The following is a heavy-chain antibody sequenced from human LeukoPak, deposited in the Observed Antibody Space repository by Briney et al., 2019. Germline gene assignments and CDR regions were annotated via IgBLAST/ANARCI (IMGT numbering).Heavy chain of an antibody. CDR3: AREILGGFNPGAY. CDR1: LDSTTSNF. CDR2: IHRSGSP. D-gene: IGHD1-14*01. V-gene: IGHV4-4*02. J-gene: IGHJ4*02. Sequence: SETLSLTCTVSLDSTTSNFWSWVRQPPGNGLEWIGEIHRSGSPNYNPSLQSRVTISIDRSRNQIALELSSVTAADTAVYYCAREILGGFNPGAYWGQGTLVTVSS.